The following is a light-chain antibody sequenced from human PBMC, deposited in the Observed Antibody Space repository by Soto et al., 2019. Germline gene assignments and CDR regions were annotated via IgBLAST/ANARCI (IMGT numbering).Light chain of an antibody. J-gene: IGLJ1*01. V-gene: IGLV2-14*01. CDR1: SSDVGGYEF. Sequence: QSVLTQPASVSGSPGQSITISCTGASSDVGGYEFISWYQQHPDNAPKLIIYDVSDRPSGESSRFSGSKSANTASLTISGLLAEDEADYYCSSYTSSGTYVFGTGTKVTVL. CDR3: SSYTSSGTYV. CDR2: DVS.